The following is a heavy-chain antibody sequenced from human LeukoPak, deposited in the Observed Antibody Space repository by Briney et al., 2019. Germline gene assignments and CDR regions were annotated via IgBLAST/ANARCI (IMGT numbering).Heavy chain of an antibody. CDR3: ARILSMGSGGSWLYFDY. D-gene: IGHD2-15*01. CDR2: ISYDGSNK. J-gene: IGHJ4*02. V-gene: IGHV3-30*03. CDR1: GFTFSSFG. Sequence: GGSLRLSCAASGFTFSSFGMTWVRQAPGKGLEWVAVISYDGSNKYYADSVKGRFTISRDNAKNSLYLQMNSLRAEDTAVYYCARILSMGSGGSWLYFDYWGQGTLVTVSS.